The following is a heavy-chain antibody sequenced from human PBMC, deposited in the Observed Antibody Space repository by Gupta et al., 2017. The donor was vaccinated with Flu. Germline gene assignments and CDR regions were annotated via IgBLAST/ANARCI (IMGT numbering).Heavy chain of an antibody. CDR1: GYNFTNYG. V-gene: IGHV1-18*01. CDR3: ARDLSNCESSTCLTSHLDY. CDR2: INDYKGHT. J-gene: IGHJ4*02. D-gene: IGHD3-10*01. Sequence: QVQLVQSGAEVKQPGASVTFSCKASGYNFTNYGFGWGRRASGQGLEWMGWINDYKGHTNYAQKIQGRVTMTTDTSATTADMELKSLTSDDTTSYYCARDLSNCESSTCLTSHLDYGGQGTRVTVSS.